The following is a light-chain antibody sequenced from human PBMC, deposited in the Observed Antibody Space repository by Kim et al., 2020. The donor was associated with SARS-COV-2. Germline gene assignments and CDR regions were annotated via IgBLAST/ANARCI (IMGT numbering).Light chain of an antibody. CDR2: GAS. CDR1: PSLSSSY. J-gene: IGKJ1*01. V-gene: IGKV3-20*01. CDR3: QQYDSPPLT. Sequence: EIVLTQSPGTLSLSPGERATLSCWASPSLSSSYLAWYQQKPGQAPSLLIYGASSRATGIPDRFRGSGSGTDFTLTISRLEPEDFAVYYCQQYDSPPLTFGQGTKVDIK.